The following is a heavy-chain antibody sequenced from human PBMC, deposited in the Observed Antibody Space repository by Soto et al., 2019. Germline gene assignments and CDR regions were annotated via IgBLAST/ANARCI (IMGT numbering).Heavy chain of an antibody. V-gene: IGHV1-69*06. D-gene: IGHD3-22*01. CDR2: IIPIFGTA. CDR1: GGTFSSYA. Sequence: AVKVSCKASGGTFSSYAISWVRQAPGQGLEWMGGIIPIFGTANYAQKFQGRVTITADKSTSTAYMELSSLRSEDTAVYYCASATMNGAFDIWGQGTMVTVSS. J-gene: IGHJ3*02. CDR3: ASATMNGAFDI.